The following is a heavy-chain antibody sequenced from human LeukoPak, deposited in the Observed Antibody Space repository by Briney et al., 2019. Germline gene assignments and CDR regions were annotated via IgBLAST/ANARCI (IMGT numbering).Heavy chain of an antibody. CDR2: LCDGST. CDR3: TRGVEPVAAKTLAY. Sequence: PGGSLRLSCAASGFTVITNDMTWIRQAPGKGLEWVSVLCDGSTKYADSVQGRFTISRDNSKNTQYLEMNSLRPDDTAVYYSTRGVEPVAAKTLAYWGQGTLVTVSS. CDR1: GFTVITND. V-gene: IGHV3-53*01. D-gene: IGHD6-19*01. J-gene: IGHJ4*02.